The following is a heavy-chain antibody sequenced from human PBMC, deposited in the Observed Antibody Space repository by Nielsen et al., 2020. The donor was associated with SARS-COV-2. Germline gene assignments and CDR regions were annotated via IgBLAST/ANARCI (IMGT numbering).Heavy chain of an antibody. D-gene: IGHD6-13*01. CDR3: ARSPFHRSSWHGMDV. CDR2: ISGGSATI. CDR1: GFSFDTYS. J-gene: IGHJ6*02. V-gene: IGHV3-48*01. Sequence: GGSLRLSCVASGFSFDTYSMNWVRQAPGKGLEWVSYISGGSATIYYADSVKGRFTISRDNVKNSLYLQLSSLSAEDTAVYYCARSPFHRSSWHGMDVWGQGTTVTVSS.